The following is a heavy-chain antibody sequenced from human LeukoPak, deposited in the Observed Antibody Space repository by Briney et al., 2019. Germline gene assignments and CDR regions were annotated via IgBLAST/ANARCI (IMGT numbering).Heavy chain of an antibody. CDR1: GHTFTGYY. J-gene: IGHJ3*02. Sequence: SVKVSYKASGHTFTGYYMHWMRQSTRQRLKWMRIINPSGDSTSYAQKVQGRVTMTRDMSTSTVYMELSSLRSEDTAVYYCARAYRYYYWELPQLLGGNPTVNDAFDIWGQGTMVTVSS. V-gene: IGHV1-46*01. CDR2: INPSGDST. D-gene: IGHD1-26*01. CDR3: ARAYRYYYWELPQLLGGNPTVNDAFDI.